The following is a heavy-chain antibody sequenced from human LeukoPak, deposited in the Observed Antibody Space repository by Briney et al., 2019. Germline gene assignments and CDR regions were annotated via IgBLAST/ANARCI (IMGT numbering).Heavy chain of an antibody. Sequence: SETLSLTCTVSGGSISSYYWSWIRQPPGKGLEWIGYIYYSGSTNYNPSLKSRVTISVDTSKNQFSLKLSSVTAADTAVYYCARRGLNYDSSGYYCDAFDIWGQGTMVTVSS. CDR2: IYYSGST. CDR3: ARRGLNYDSSGYYCDAFDI. CDR1: GGSISSYY. D-gene: IGHD3-22*01. J-gene: IGHJ3*02. V-gene: IGHV4-59*08.